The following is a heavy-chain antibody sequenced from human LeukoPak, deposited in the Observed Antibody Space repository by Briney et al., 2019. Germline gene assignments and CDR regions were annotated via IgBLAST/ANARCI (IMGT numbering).Heavy chain of an antibody. J-gene: IGHJ4*02. CDR2: ISGSGGST. D-gene: IGHD6-25*01. V-gene: IGHV3-23*01. CDR1: GFTFSSYG. CDR3: AILPGYSSGTYEVNY. Sequence: GGSLRLSCAASGFTFSSYGMSWVRQAPGKGLEWVSGISGSGGSTYYADSVKGRFTISRDNSRNTLYLQMNSPRAEDTAVYYCAILPGYSSGTYEVNYWGQGTLVTVSS.